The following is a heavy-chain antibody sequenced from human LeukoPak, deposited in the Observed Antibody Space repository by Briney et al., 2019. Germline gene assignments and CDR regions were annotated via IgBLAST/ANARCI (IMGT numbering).Heavy chain of an antibody. Sequence: GGSLRLSCAASGFTFTSYAMSWVRQAPGKGLEWVSAISGSGGSTSYADSVKGRFTISRDNSKNTLFLQMSSLRAEDTAVYYCATEYYDILTGYFDYWGQGTLVTVPS. CDR1: GFTFTSYA. J-gene: IGHJ4*02. CDR3: ATEYYDILTGYFDY. V-gene: IGHV3-23*01. CDR2: ISGSGGST. D-gene: IGHD3-9*01.